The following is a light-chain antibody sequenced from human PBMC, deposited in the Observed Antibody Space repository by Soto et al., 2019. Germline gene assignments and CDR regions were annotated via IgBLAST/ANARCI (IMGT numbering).Light chain of an antibody. CDR1: QSVSSSY. V-gene: IGKV3-11*01. CDR2: GAS. J-gene: IGKJ5*01. Sequence: EIVLTQSPATLSLSPGERATLSCSASQSVSSSYLAWYQQKPGQAPRLLIFGASSRATGIPARFSGSGSGTDFTLTINSLEPEDFAVYYCQKRSNWPITFGQGTRLEIK. CDR3: QKRSNWPIT.